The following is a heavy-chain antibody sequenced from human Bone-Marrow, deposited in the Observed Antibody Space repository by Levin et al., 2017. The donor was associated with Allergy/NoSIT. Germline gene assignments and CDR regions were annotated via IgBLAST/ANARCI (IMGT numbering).Heavy chain of an antibody. CDR2: ISYDGRSK. CDR3: ARDRWIQLWEYFFDF. D-gene: IGHD5-18*01. CDR1: GFTFSSYG. V-gene: IGHV3-30*03. Sequence: GESLKISCAAAGFTFSSYGMHWVRQTPGKGPEWVAFISYDGRSKYYADSLQGRFSISRDNSKNTLYLQVNSLRAEDTAVYYCARDRWIQLWEYFFDFWGQGTLVTVSS. J-gene: IGHJ4*02.